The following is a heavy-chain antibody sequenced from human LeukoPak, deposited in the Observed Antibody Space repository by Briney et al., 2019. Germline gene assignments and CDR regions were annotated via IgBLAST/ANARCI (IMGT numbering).Heavy chain of an antibody. CDR3: ASDHVVVPAAMAGGGWRSYYSDY. Sequence: GGSLRLSCAASGFTFSSYAMHWVRQAPGKGLEWVAVISYDGSNKYYADSVKGRFTISRDNSKNTLYLQMNSLRAEDTAVYYCASDHVVVPAAMAGGGWRSYYSDYWGQGTLVTVSS. V-gene: IGHV3-30-3*01. D-gene: IGHD2-2*01. CDR1: GFTFSSYA. J-gene: IGHJ4*02. CDR2: ISYDGSNK.